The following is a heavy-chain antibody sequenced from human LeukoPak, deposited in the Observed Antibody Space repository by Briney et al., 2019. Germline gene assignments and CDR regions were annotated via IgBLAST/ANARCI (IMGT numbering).Heavy chain of an antibody. CDR1: GGSISSGDYY. V-gene: IGHV4-30-4*01. CDR2: MYYSGST. Sequence: PSQTLSLTCTVSGGSISSGDYYWSWIRQPRGKGLEWGAYMYYSGSTSHNPSLKRRVTRSADTSKNQHSLKRSSWTAADTAVYYCARPYYYDSRIDPWGQGSLVTVSS. J-gene: IGHJ5*02. D-gene: IGHD3-22*01. CDR3: ARPYYYDSRIDP.